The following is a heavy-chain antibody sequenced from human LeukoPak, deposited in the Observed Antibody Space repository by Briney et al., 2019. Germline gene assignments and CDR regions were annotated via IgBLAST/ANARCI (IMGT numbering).Heavy chain of an antibody. J-gene: IGHJ6*02. V-gene: IGHV4-59*11. CDR3: ARGNVNTAWNYFGMDV. D-gene: IGHD5-18*01. CDR1: GGSISSHF. CDR2: ISFTGNI. Sequence: KPSETLSLTCTVSGGSISSHFWSWVRQPPGKGLELIAYISFTGNINYNPSLKSRVSMSVDTSKNQFSLNLNSVTAADTAVYYCARGNVNTAWNYFGMDVWGQGTTVTVSS.